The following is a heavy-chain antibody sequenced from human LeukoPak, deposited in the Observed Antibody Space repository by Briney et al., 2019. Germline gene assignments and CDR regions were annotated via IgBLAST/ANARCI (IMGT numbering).Heavy chain of an antibody. D-gene: IGHD3-16*01. Sequence: ASVKASCKASGYTFNDYGFTWVRQAPGEGLGRMGWISALNGNANYAHKFRGRVTLTRDTSTGTAYMELRSLKSDDTAVYYCARDEQYQLMILDFWGQGTLITVSS. CDR1: GYTFNDYG. J-gene: IGHJ4*02. V-gene: IGHV1-18*01. CDR2: ISALNGNA. CDR3: ARDEQYQLMILDF.